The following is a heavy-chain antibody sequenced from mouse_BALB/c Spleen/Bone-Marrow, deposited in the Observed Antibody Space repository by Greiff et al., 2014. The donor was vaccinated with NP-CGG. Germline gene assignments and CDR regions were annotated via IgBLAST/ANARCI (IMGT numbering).Heavy chain of an antibody. V-gene: IGHV5-17*02. CDR1: GFTFSSFG. J-gene: IGHJ2*01. D-gene: IGHD4-1*01. Sequence: EVQLQQSGGGLVQPGGSRKLSRAASGFTFSSFGMHWVRQAPEKGLEWVAYISSGSSTIFYADTLKGRFTVSRDNPKNTLFPQMTSLRSEDTAMYYCTRGGNWDDFDYWGQGTTLTVSS. CDR3: TRGGNWDDFDY. CDR2: ISSGSSTI.